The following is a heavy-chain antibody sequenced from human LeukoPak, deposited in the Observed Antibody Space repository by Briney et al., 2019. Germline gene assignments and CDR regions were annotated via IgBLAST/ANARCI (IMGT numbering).Heavy chain of an antibody. CDR1: GFTFSSYA. J-gene: IGHJ4*02. V-gene: IGHV3-23*01. D-gene: IGHD3-22*01. CDR3: AKTRDYDSSGYSTTLYFDY. Sequence: GGSLRLSCAASGFTFSSYAMSWVRQAPGKGLEWVSAISGSGGSTYYADSVKGRFTISRDNSKNTLYLQMNSLSAEDTAVYYCAKTRDYDSSGYSTTLYFDYWGQGTLVTVSS. CDR2: ISGSGGST.